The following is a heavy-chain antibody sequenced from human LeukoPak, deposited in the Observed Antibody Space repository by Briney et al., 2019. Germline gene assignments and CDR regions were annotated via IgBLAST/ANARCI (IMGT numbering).Heavy chain of an antibody. CDR1: GFTFSDYY. Sequence: GGSLRLSCAASGFTFSDYYMSWIRQAPGKGLEWVSYISSSGSTIYYADSVKGRFTISRDNAKNSLYLQMNSLRAEDTAVYYCARDNSVGDVAWWFDPWGQGTLVTVSS. CDR2: ISSSGSTI. J-gene: IGHJ5*02. V-gene: IGHV3-11*01. D-gene: IGHD1-26*01. CDR3: ARDNSVGDVAWWFDP.